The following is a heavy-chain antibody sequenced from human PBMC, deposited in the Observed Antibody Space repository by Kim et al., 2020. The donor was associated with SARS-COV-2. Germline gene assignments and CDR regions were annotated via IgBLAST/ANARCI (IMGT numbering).Heavy chain of an antibody. CDR2: IWYDGSNK. CDR1: GFTFSSYG. D-gene: IGHD6-19*01. Sequence: GGSLRLSCAASGFTFSSYGMHWVRQAPGKGLEGVAVIWYDGSNKYYADSVKGRFTISRDNSKTTLYLQMNSLRAEDTAVYYCARDTREQWLAHFDYWGQGTLVTVSS. V-gene: IGHV3-33*01. CDR3: ARDTREQWLAHFDY. J-gene: IGHJ4*02.